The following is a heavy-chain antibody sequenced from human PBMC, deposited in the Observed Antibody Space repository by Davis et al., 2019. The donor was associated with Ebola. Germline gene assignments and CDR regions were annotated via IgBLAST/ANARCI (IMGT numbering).Heavy chain of an antibody. CDR2: INAGNGNT. Sequence: ASVKVSCKASGYTFTSYGISWVRQAPGQGLEWMGWINAGNGNTKYSQKFQGRVTITRDTSASTAYMELSSLRSEDTAVYYCAREAALTLGAFDYWGQGTLVTVSS. D-gene: IGHD7-27*01. J-gene: IGHJ4*02. CDR3: AREAALTLGAFDY. V-gene: IGHV1-3*01. CDR1: GYTFTSYG.